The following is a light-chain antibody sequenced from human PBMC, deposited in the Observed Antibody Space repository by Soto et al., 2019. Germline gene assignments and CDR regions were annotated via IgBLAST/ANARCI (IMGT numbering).Light chain of an antibody. CDR2: IDN. CDR3: ATWDDSLNGPV. Sequence: QSVLTQAPSASGTPGQRVTISCSGSTSNIGRTTVNWYQQLPGTAPKLLIYIDNQRPSGVPERFSGSKSGTSASLAITGLQSEDEATYYFATWDDSLNGPVFGGGTKLTVL. J-gene: IGLJ2*01. CDR1: TSNIGRTT. V-gene: IGLV1-44*01.